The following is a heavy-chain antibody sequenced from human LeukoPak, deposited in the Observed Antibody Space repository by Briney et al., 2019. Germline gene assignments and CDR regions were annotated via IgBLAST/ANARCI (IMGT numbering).Heavy chain of an antibody. CDR1: GFSFDSYW. CDR2: ISSSGSTI. CDR3: AELGITMIGGV. Sequence: GSLRLSCVASGFSFDSYWMNWVRQAPGKGLEWVSYISSSGSTIYYADSVKGRFTISRDNAKNSLYLQMNSLRAEDTAVYYCAELGITMIGGVWGKGTTVTISS. D-gene: IGHD3-10*02. J-gene: IGHJ6*04. V-gene: IGHV3-48*04.